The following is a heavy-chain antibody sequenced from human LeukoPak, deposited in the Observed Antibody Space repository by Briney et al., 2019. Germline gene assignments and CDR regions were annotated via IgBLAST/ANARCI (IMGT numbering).Heavy chain of an antibody. CDR2: ISARGGSP. J-gene: IGHJ4*02. V-gene: IGHV3-23*01. CDR3: AKDLSFLGYFLDY. CDR1: GFTLSNYA. Sequence: PGGSLRLSCAGSGFTLSNYAMNWVRQAPGKGLEWVSAISARGGSPYYADSVKGRFTISRDNSKNTLYLQMNTPRAEDTAVYYCAKDLSFLGYFLDYWGQGTLVTVSS. D-gene: IGHD3-3*01.